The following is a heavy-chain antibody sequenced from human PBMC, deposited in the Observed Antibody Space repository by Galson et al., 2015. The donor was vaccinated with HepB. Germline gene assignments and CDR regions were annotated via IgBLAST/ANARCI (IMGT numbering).Heavy chain of an antibody. J-gene: IGHJ6*02. CDR1: GSGFPGYW. CDR2: IFLGDSDT. Sequence: QSGAEVKKPGDSLKSSVRGSGSGFPGYWIAWGRQIPGKARGGWGIIFLGDSDTRYSPSFQGKVTISADKSISTAYLQWSSLKASDTAMYYCARLQADTAMVRYYYYGMDVWGQGTTVTVSS. CDR3: ARLQADTAMVRYYYYGMDV. D-gene: IGHD5-18*01. V-gene: IGHV5-51*03.